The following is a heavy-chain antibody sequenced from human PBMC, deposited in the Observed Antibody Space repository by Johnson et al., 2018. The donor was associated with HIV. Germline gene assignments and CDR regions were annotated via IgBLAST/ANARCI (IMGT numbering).Heavy chain of an antibody. V-gene: IGHV3-66*03. CDR1: EFTVSSNY. CDR2: IYSGGRT. CDR3: ARDQDWGYYDTTAFDI. J-gene: IGHJ3*02. Sequence: EKLVESGGGLIQPGGSLRLSCAASEFTVSSNYMSWVRQAPGKGLEWVSVIYSGGRTFYADSVKGRFTISRDNSKNTLYLQMNSLRAEDTAVYYCARDQDWGYYDTTAFDIWGQGTMLTVSS. D-gene: IGHD3-16*01.